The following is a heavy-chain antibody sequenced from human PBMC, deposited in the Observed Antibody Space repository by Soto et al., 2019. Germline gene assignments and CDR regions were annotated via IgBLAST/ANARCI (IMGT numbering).Heavy chain of an antibody. Sequence: PGGSLRLSCAASGFTFSNAWMSWVRQAPGKGLEWVGRIKSKTDGGTTDYAAPVKGRFTISRDDSKNTLYLQMNSLKTEDTAVYYCTTAHYDFWSGYYTSWGQGTLVTVSS. CDR2: IKSKTDGGTT. CDR3: TTAHYDFWSGYYTS. D-gene: IGHD3-3*01. V-gene: IGHV3-15*01. J-gene: IGHJ5*02. CDR1: GFTFSNAW.